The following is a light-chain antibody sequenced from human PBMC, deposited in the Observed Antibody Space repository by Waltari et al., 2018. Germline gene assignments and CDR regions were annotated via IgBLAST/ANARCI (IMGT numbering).Light chain of an antibody. CDR1: QSVLYSSNNKNY. Sequence: DIVMTQSPDSLAVSLGERATINCKFSQSVLYSSNNKNYLAWYQQKPGQPPKLLIYWASTRESWVPDRFSGSGSVTDFTLTISSLQAEDVAVYYCQQYYSTPYTFGQGTKLEIK. CDR2: WAS. V-gene: IGKV4-1*01. J-gene: IGKJ2*01. CDR3: QQYYSTPYT.